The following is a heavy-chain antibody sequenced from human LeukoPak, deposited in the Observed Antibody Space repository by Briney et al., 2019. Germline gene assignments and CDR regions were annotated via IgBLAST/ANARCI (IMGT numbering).Heavy chain of an antibody. V-gene: IGHV3-23*01. CDR3: AKGRERSDWYNFDY. D-gene: IGHD1-14*01. CDR2: ISRSDGST. CDR1: GFIFSSYA. J-gene: IGHJ4*02. Sequence: GGSLRLSCAASGFIFSSYAMSWVRQAPGKGLEWVSAISRSDGSTYYADSVKGRFTISRDNSKNTLFLQMNSLEVEDTAVYYCAKGRERSDWYNFDYWGQGTLVTVSS.